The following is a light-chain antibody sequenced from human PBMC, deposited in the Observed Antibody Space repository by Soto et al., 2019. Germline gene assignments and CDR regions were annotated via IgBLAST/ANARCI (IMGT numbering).Light chain of an antibody. V-gene: IGLV4-69*01. CDR2: LNSDGSH. Sequence: QLVLTQSPSASASLGASVKLTCTLSSGHSRYTIAWHQQQPEKGPRFLMNLNSDGSHRKGDGIPDRFSGSSSGAERYLTISSLQSEDEAAYYCQTWGTGIRVFGGGTKVTVL. CDR3: QTWGTGIRV. CDR1: SGHSRYT. J-gene: IGLJ2*01.